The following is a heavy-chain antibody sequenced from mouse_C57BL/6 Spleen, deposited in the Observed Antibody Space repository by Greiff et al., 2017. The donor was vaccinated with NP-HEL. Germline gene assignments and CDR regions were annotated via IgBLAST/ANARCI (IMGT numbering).Heavy chain of an antibody. V-gene: IGHV1-82*01. CDR1: GYAFSSSW. Sequence: QVQLKQSGPELVKPGASVKISCKASGYAFSSSWMNWVKQRPGKGLEWIGRIYPGDGDTNYNGKFKGKATLTADKSSSTAYMQLSSLTSEDSAVYFCAREYPRDYYGSSPVPYWGQGTLVTVSA. CDR3: AREYPRDYYGSSPVPY. D-gene: IGHD1-1*01. CDR2: IYPGDGDT. J-gene: IGHJ3*01.